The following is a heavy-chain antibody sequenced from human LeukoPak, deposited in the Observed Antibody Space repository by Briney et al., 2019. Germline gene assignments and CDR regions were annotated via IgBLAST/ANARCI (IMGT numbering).Heavy chain of an antibody. D-gene: IGHD3-22*01. Sequence: GGSLRLSCAASGFTFSSYSMHWVRQAPGKRLEWVSFISSGSSTKYYADSVKGRFTISRDSAKNTLFLQMNSLRVEDTAIYFCARDGNYYDSSGPRTAAFDIWGQGTMVTVSS. V-gene: IGHV3-48*04. CDR3: ARDGNYYDSSGPRTAAFDI. CDR2: ISSGSSTK. CDR1: GFTFSSYS. J-gene: IGHJ3*02.